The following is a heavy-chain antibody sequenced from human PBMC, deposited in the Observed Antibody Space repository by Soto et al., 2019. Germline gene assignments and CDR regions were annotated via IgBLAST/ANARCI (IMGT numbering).Heavy chain of an antibody. CDR1: GFTFSSYW. CDR2: INGDGSAT. CDR3: ARGTERSWVWWLTH. Sequence: GGSLRLSCAASGFTFSSYWMHWVRQTPGKGLMCVARINGDGSATTYADSVKGRFTISRDSAKNTVYLQMNSLRADDTAVYFCARGTERSWVWWLTHWGQGAPVTVSS. V-gene: IGHV3-74*01. D-gene: IGHD5-12*01. J-gene: IGHJ4*02.